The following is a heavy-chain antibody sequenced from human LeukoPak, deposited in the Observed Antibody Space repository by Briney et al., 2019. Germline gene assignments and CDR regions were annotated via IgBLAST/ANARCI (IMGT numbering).Heavy chain of an antibody. V-gene: IGHV4-30-4*01. D-gene: IGHD3-10*01. CDR1: GGSISSGDYY. CDR2: IYYSGST. J-gene: IGHJ6*02. CDR3: AREYYGSGSYYNATYYYYGMDV. Sequence: SQTLSLTCTVPGGSISSGDYYWSWIRQPPGKGLEWIGYIYYSGSTYYNPSLKSRVTISVDTSKNQFSLKLSSVTAADTAVYYCAREYYGSGSYYNATYYYYGMDVWGQGTTVTVSS.